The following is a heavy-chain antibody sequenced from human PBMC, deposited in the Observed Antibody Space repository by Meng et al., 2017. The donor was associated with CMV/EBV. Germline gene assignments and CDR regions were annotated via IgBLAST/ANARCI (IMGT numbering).Heavy chain of an antibody. CDR2: IYWNDDK. CDR3: AHSQDSGTFPVVYFDY. CDR1: FSPRTSGGG. Sequence: FSPRTSGGGVGWTRQPPGKALEWLALIYWNDDKRYSPSLKSRLTITKDTSKNQVVLTMTNMDPVDTATYYCAHSQDSGTFPVVYFDYWGQGTLVTVSS. D-gene: IGHD1-26*01. V-gene: IGHV2-5*01. J-gene: IGHJ4*02.